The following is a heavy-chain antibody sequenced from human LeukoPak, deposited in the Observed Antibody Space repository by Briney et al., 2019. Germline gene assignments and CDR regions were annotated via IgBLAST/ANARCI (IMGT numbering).Heavy chain of an antibody. CDR1: GGSISSTNW. D-gene: IGHD2/OR15-2a*01. CDR2: ISLTGRT. Sequence: PSETLSLTCGVSGGSISSTNWWSWVRQPPGQGLEWIGEISLTGRTNYNPSLNGRVTMSLDESRNQLSLKLSSVTAADTAVYYCARGFSSIPRSWSQGTLVTVSS. CDR3: ARGFSSIPRS. J-gene: IGHJ5*02. V-gene: IGHV4-4*02.